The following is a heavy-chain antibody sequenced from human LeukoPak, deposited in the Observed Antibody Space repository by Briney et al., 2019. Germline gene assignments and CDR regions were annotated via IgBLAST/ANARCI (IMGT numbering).Heavy chain of an antibody. CDR2: ISSNGGST. V-gene: IGHV3-64*01. J-gene: IGHJ5*02. Sequence: GGSLRLSCAASGFTFSSYAMHWVRQAPGKGLEYVSAISSNGGSTYYANSVKGRFTISRDNSKNTLYLQMGSLRAEDVAVYYCARGVRYFDWFESDWFDPWGQGTLVTVSS. CDR1: GFTFSSYA. D-gene: IGHD3-9*01. CDR3: ARGVRYFDWFESDWFDP.